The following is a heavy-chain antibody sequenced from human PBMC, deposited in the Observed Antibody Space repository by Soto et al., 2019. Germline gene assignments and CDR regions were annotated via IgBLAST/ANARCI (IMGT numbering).Heavy chain of an antibody. J-gene: IGHJ3*02. CDR2: INPNSGGT. CDR3: ARGGHVRDRLDAFDI. Sequence: ASVKVSCKASGDTFTGYYMHCVRQAPGQVLEWMGWINPNSGGTNYAQKFQGWVTMTRDTSISTAYMELSRLRSDDTAVYYCARGGHVRDRLDAFDILGQGTMVTVSS. CDR1: GDTFTGYY. V-gene: IGHV1-2*04. D-gene: IGHD2-21*02.